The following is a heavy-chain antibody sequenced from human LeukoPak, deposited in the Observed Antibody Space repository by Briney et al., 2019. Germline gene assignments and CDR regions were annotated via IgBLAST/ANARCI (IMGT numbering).Heavy chain of an antibody. J-gene: IGHJ4*02. CDR1: GAAFTKYG. CDR3: ATEGFYY. V-gene: IGHV3-23*01. Sequence: GGSLRLSCAASGAAFTKYGIKWVRQAAGAGLEYISGISRSGDITHYADSVKGRFTISRDNVQNTLYLQMNSLRADDTALYYCATEGFYYWGPGTQVTVSS. CDR2: ISRSGDIT.